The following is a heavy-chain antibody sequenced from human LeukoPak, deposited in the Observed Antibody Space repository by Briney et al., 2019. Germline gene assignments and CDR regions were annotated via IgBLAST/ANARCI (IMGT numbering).Heavy chain of an antibody. J-gene: IGHJ4*02. CDR3: ARSLQQLVIE. CDR2: INTNSGAT. D-gene: IGHD6-13*01. CDR1: GYTFTGYY. Sequence: ASMKVSCKASGYTFTGYYIHWVRQAPGQGLEWVGWINTNSGATNYAQKFQGRVTMTRDTSISTAYLELSRLRSDDTAVYYCARSLQQLVIEWGQGTLVTVSS. V-gene: IGHV1-2*02.